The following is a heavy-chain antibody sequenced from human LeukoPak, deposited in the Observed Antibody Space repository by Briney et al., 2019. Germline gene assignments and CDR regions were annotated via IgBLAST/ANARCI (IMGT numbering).Heavy chain of an antibody. CDR2: IIPIFGTA. D-gene: IGHD6-13*01. V-gene: IGHV1-69*13. CDR3: ARVELYVAAGTGDY. J-gene: IGHJ4*02. Sequence: SVKVSCKASGGTFSSYAISWVRQAPGQGLEWMGGIIPIFGTANYAQKFQGRVTITADESTSTAYMELSSLRSEDTAVYYCARVELYVAAGTGDYWGQGTLVTVSS. CDR1: GGTFSSYA.